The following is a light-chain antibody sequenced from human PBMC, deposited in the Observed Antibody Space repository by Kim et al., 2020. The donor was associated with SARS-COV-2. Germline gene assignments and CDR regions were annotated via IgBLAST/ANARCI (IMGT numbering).Light chain of an antibody. CDR1: QDITTK. J-gene: IGKJ4*01. CDR2: YAS. Sequence: VTPKEKLPITCRASQDITTKLHWYQKKPDQSPKLLIKYASQSVSGVPSRFSGSGSGTDFTLNINGLEAEDAATYFCHQSTSLPLTFGGGTKVEIK. CDR3: HQSTSLPLT. V-gene: IGKV6-21*01.